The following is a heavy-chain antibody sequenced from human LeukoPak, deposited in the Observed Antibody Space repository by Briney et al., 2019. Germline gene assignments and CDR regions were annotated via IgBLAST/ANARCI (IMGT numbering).Heavy chain of an antibody. CDR2: IKDDGGER. D-gene: IGHD3-10*01. Sequence: GGSLRLSCAASGFTFTSYWMSWVRQAPGKGLEWVANIKDDGGERYYVDSVKGRFTISRDNTRNLLYLQMNSLRAEDTAVYHCAKDKSYSIDYWGQGTLVTVSS. J-gene: IGHJ4*02. V-gene: IGHV3-7*01. CDR3: AKDKSYSIDY. CDR1: GFTFTSYW.